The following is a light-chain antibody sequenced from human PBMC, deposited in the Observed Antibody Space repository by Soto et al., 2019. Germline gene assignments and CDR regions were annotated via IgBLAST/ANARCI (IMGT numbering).Light chain of an antibody. CDR2: RTS. CDR1: QSISTTY. V-gene: IGKV3-20*01. J-gene: IGKJ5*01. CDR3: QQYGSSPRIT. Sequence: EVVLTQYPGTLSLSPGEIATLSFSPSQSISTTYLAWYQQKPGQAPRLLMSRTSRRATGIPDRFSGSGSGTDFTLTISRLEPEDFAVYYCQQYGSSPRITFGQGTRLEIK.